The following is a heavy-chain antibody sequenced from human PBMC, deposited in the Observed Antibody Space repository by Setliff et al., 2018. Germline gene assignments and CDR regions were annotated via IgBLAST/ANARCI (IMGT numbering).Heavy chain of an antibody. CDR3: ARGIPHLFSLDV. CDR1: GDLVRGNS. Sequence: SETLSLTCNVYGDLVRGNSWHWVRQSPGKGLTWIGEINDRGDTNYDPSLKSRVTISMDTSWNQISLKVTPVAATDTAIYYCARGIPHLFSLDVWDKGVAVTVSS. J-gene: IGHJ6*04. V-gene: IGHV4-34*01. CDR2: INDRGDT.